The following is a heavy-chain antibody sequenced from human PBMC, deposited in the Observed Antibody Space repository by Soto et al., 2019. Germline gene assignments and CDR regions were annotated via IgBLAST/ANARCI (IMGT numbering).Heavy chain of an antibody. D-gene: IGHD3-22*01. J-gene: IGHJ5*02. V-gene: IGHV4-4*07. CDR1: GASIRSYF. Sequence: LSLTCSVSGASIRSYFWSWVRQPAGQGLEWIGHIYIRGTTSYNPSLEGRVPLSLDTSKNQVSLVVTSVTAADTAVYYYARNPYVRGNYYFFAPWGPGTLVTVSS. CDR2: IYIRGTT. CDR3: ARNPYVRGNYYFFAP.